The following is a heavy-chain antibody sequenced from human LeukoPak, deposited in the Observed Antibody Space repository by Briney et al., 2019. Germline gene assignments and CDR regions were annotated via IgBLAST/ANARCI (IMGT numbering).Heavy chain of an antibody. Sequence: GGSLRLSCAASGFTVSSDYMTWVRQAPGKGLEWVSIIYSADTTYYADSVRGRFTISRDNSKNTLYLQMNSLIADDSAVYYCAREDRWMGGFDYWGQGTLVTASS. CDR3: AREDRWMGGFDY. CDR1: GFTVSSDY. CDR2: IYSADTT. V-gene: IGHV3-66*01. D-gene: IGHD2-15*01. J-gene: IGHJ4*02.